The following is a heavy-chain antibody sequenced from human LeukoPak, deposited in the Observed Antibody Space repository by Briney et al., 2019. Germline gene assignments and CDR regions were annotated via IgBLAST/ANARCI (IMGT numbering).Heavy chain of an antibody. V-gene: IGHV3-30*18. D-gene: IGHD3-22*01. Sequence: GRSLRLSCAASGFTFSSYGMHWVRQAPGKGLEWVAVISYDGSNKYYADSVKGRFTISRDNSKNTLYLQMNSLRAEDTAVYYCAKARPDYYDSSGSSAFDYWGQGTLVTVSS. CDR2: ISYDGSNK. CDR3: AKARPDYYDSSGSSAFDY. J-gene: IGHJ4*02. CDR1: GFTFSSYG.